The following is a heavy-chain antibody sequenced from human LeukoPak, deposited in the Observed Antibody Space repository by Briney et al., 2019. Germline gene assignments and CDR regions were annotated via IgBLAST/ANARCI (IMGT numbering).Heavy chain of an antibody. J-gene: IGHJ6*02. D-gene: IGHD3-10*01. CDR1: GFTFSSYA. V-gene: IGHV3-64*04. CDR3: ARDRISMVRGIDYGMDV. CDR2: ISSSGGRT. Sequence: PGGSLRLSCSASGFTFSSYAMHWVRQAPGKGLEYVSAISSSGGRTFYADSVKGRFTISRDNAKNSLYLQMNSLRAGDTAVYYCARDRISMVRGIDYGMDVWGQGTTVTVSS.